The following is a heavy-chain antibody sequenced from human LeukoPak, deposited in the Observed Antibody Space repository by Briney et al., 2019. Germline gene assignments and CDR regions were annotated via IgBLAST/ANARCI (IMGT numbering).Heavy chain of an antibody. CDR1: GFTFISHG. Sequence: GGSLRLSCVASGFTFISHGMHWVRQAPGKGLEWVAVIWYDGSKKYYADSVKGRFTISRDNSKNTLYLQMDSLKAEDTAVYYCARYTTYWFLDYWGQGTLVTVSS. J-gene: IGHJ4*02. CDR3: ARYTTYWFLDY. D-gene: IGHD2-8*02. V-gene: IGHV3-33*08. CDR2: IWYDGSKK.